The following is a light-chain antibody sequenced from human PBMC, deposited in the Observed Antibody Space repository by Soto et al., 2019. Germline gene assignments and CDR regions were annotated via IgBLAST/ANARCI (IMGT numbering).Light chain of an antibody. CDR1: QSISTS. CDR2: DAS. Sequence: DIQMTQSPSTLSASVGDRVTITCRASQSISTSLAWYQQKPGKAPELLISDASSLESGVPSRFNGSGSGAELTHTISSLQPDDFATYYCQQYNSYSLWTFGQGTKVEMK. V-gene: IGKV1-5*01. CDR3: QQYNSYSLWT. J-gene: IGKJ1*01.